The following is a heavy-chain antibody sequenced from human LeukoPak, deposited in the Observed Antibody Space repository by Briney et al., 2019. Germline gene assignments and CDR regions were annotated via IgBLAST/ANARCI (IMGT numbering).Heavy chain of an antibody. D-gene: IGHD5-18*01. J-gene: IGHJ4*02. CDR1: GFTFSSYA. CDR3: AKDLELADTAMDY. Sequence: GGSLRLSCAASGFTFSSYAMSWVRQAPGKGLEWVAVISYDGSNKYYADSVKGRFTISRDNSKNTLYLQMNSLRAEDTAVYYCAKDLELADTAMDYWGQGTLVTVSS. V-gene: IGHV3-30*18. CDR2: ISYDGSNK.